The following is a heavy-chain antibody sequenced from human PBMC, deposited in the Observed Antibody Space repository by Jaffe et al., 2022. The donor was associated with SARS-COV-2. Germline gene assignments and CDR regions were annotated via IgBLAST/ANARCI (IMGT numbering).Heavy chain of an antibody. CDR2: ISYDGSNK. CDR1: GFTFSSYG. CDR3: AKMGDWAYCGGDCYPSDYYGMDV. Sequence: QVQLVESGGGVVQPGRSLRLSCAASGFTFSSYGMHWVRQAPGKGLEWVAVISYDGSNKYYADSVKGRFTISRDNSKNTLYLQMNSLRAEDTAVYYCAKMGDWAYCGGDCYPSDYYGMDVWGQGTTVTVSS. V-gene: IGHV3-30*18. J-gene: IGHJ6*02. D-gene: IGHD2-21*02.